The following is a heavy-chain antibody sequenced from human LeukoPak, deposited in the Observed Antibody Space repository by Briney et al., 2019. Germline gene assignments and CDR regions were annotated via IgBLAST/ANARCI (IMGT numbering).Heavy chain of an antibody. CDR3: ARDYGNYYGSGSLFDY. Sequence: GGSLRLSCAASGFTFSSYEMNWVRQAPGKGLEWVSYISSSGSTIYYADSVKGRFTIFRDNAKNSLYLQMNSLRAEDTAVYYCARDYGNYYGSGSLFDYWGQGTLVTVSS. D-gene: IGHD3-10*01. CDR1: GFTFSSYE. CDR2: ISSSGSTI. V-gene: IGHV3-48*03. J-gene: IGHJ4*02.